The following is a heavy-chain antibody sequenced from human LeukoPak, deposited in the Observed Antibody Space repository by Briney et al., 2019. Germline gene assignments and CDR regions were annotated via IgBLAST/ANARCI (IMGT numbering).Heavy chain of an antibody. CDR2: INHSGST. D-gene: IGHD6-13*01. V-gene: IGHV4-34*01. Sequence: SETLSLTCAVYGGSFSGYYWSWIRQPPGKGLEWIGEINHSGSTNYNPSLKSRVTISVDTSKNQFSLKLSSVTAADTAVYYCAGGIAAAVPFDYWGQGTLVTVSS. J-gene: IGHJ4*02. CDR3: AGGIAAAVPFDY. CDR1: GGSFSGYY.